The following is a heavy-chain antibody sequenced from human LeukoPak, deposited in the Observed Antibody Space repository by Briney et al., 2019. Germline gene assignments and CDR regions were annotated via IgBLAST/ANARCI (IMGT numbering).Heavy chain of an antibody. J-gene: IGHJ4*02. Sequence: PGGSQRLSCAASGFTFSTYGMNWVRQAPGKGLEWVSYISSSTSTIYYADSVKGRFTISRDNAKNSLYLQMNSLRDEDTAVYYCARAYCGGGFCYSGFDFWGQGTLVTVSS. CDR2: ISSSTSTI. V-gene: IGHV3-48*02. D-gene: IGHD2-15*01. CDR3: ARAYCGGGFCYSGFDF. CDR1: GFTFSTYG.